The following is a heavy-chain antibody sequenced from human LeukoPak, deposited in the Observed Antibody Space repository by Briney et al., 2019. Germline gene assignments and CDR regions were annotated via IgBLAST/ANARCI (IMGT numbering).Heavy chain of an antibody. CDR1: GFSFRNAW. CDR2: IKGDGSVT. V-gene: IGHV3-74*01. D-gene: IGHD3-3*01. J-gene: IGHJ5*02. Sequence: GGSLRLSCAASGFSFRNAWMHWVRQAPGKGLVWVSRIKGDGSVTVYAGSVRGRFTISRDNAKNTLYLQMNSLRVEDTAVYYCARSDWFDPWGQGTLVTVSS. CDR3: ARSDWFDP.